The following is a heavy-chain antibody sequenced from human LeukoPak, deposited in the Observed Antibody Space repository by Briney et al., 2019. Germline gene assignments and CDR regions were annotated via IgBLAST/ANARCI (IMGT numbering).Heavy chain of an antibody. CDR3: ARDSDVHCSGGSCTNFDY. D-gene: IGHD2-15*01. CDR2: ISSSSSYI. Sequence: GGSLRLSCAASGFTFSSYSMNWVRQAPGKGLEWVSSISSSSSYIYYADSVKGRFTISRDNARKSLYLQMNSLRAEDAAIYYCARDSDVHCSGGSCTNFDYWGQGTLVTVSS. J-gene: IGHJ4*02. CDR1: GFTFSSYS. V-gene: IGHV3-21*01.